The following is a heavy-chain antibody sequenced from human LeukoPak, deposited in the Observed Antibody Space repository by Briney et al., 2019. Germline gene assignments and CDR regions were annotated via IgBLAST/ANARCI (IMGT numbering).Heavy chain of an antibody. CDR1: GGSISHYY. J-gene: IGHJ4*02. V-gene: IGHV4-59*01. CDR3: ASHPSGSYGQVDC. D-gene: IGHD1-26*01. Sequence: PSETLSLTCTVSGGSISHYYWSWIRQPPGKGLEGIVYIYYSGSTNYNPSLKSRVTISLDTSKNQFSLKLSSVTAADTAVYYCASHPSGSYGQVDCWGQGTLVTVSS. CDR2: IYYSGST.